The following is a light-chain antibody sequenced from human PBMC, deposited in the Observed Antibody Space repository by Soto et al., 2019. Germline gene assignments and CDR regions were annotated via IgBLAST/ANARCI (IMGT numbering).Light chain of an antibody. CDR1: SSDVGSYNY. J-gene: IGLJ3*02. CDR3: SSYTSLAGV. CDR2: EVS. V-gene: IGLV2-14*01. Sequence: QSALTQPASVSGSPGQSITISCTGTSSDVGSYNYVSWYQQHPGKAPKLMIYEVSNRPSGVSNRFSGSKSGNTASLTISGLQAEDEADYFCSSYTSLAGVFGGGTKLTVL.